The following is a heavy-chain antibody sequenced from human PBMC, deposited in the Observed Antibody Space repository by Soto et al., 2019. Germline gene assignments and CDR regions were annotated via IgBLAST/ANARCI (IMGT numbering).Heavy chain of an antibody. V-gene: IGHV3-30-3*01. Sequence: QVQLVESGGGVVQPGRSLRLSCATSGFTLSSYAMHWVRQAPGKGLEWVAVISYDGSNKYYADSVKGRFTISRANSKNTLYLQMTSLRAEDTAVYYCARDRAKYSSGWYDSFDYWGQGTLVTVSS. CDR2: ISYDGSNK. CDR3: ARDRAKYSSGWYDSFDY. D-gene: IGHD6-19*01. CDR1: GFTLSSYA. J-gene: IGHJ4*02.